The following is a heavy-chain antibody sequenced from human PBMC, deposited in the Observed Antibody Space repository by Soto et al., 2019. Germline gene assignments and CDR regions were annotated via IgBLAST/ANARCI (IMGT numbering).Heavy chain of an antibody. CDR3: ARERTVAGNDY. J-gene: IGHJ4*02. CDR1: GYTFTSYD. D-gene: IGHD6-19*01. CDR2: MNPNSGNT. Sequence: VASVKVSCKASGYTFTSYDINWVRQATGQGLELMGWMNPNSGNTGYAQKFQGRVTMTRNTSISTAYMELSSLRSEVTAVYYCARERTVAGNDYWGQGTLVTVSS. V-gene: IGHV1-8*01.